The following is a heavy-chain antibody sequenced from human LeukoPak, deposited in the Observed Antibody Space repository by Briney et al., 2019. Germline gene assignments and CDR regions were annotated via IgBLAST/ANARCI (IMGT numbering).Heavy chain of an antibody. V-gene: IGHV6-1*01. D-gene: IGHD6-13*01. CDR2: TYYRSKWYN. CDR3: ARRKAATFGMDV. J-gene: IGHJ6*02. Sequence: SQTLSLTCTISGDSVSSNSATWNWIRQSPSRGLEWLGRTYYRSKWYNDYAVSMKSRITINPDTSKNQFSLQLNSVTPEDTAVYYCARRKAATFGMDVWGQGTTVTVSS. CDR1: GDSVSSNSAT.